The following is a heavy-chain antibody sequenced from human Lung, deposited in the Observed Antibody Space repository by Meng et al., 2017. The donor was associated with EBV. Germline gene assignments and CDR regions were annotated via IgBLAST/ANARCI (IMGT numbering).Heavy chain of an antibody. CDR1: GGSISSSNW. CDR3: ARGGSSGWY. V-gene: IGHV4-4*02. Sequence: QLRLQEAGPGLGKPSGNMAPTAAVSGGSISSSNWWSWVRQPPGKGLEWIGEIYHSGSTNYNPSLKSRVTISVDKSKNQFSLKLSSVTAADTAVYYCARGGSSGWYWGQGTLVTVSS. J-gene: IGHJ4*02. D-gene: IGHD6-19*01. CDR2: IYHSGST.